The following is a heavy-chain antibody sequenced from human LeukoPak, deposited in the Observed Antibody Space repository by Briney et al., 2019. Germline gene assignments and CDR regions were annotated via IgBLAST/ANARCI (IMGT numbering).Heavy chain of an antibody. J-gene: IGHJ4*02. CDR2: IIPVFGTA. CDR1: GGTFSSYA. Sequence: SVKVSCKASGGTFSSYAISWVRQAPGQGLEWMGGIIPVFGTANYAQKFQGRVTITTDESTSTAYMELSSLRSEDTAVYYCARSTQGALEWLLDYWGQGTLVTVSS. D-gene: IGHD3-3*01. V-gene: IGHV1-69*05. CDR3: ARSTQGALEWLLDY.